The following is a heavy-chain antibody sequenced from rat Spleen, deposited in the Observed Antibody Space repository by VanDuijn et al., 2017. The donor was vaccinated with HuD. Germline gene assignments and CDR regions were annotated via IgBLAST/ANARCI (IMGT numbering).Heavy chain of an antibody. CDR3: AKSGEGMRMDA. J-gene: IGHJ4*01. D-gene: IGHD1-11*01. V-gene: IGHV5-25*01. CDR2: ISPSGGST. CDR1: GFTFTNYD. Sequence: EVQLVESGGGLVQPGRSLKLSCAASGFTFTNYDMAWVRQAPTKGLEWVASISPSGGSTFYRDSVKGRFTVSRDNAKSTLYLQMDSLRSEDTATYYCAKSGEGMRMDAWGQGASVTVSS.